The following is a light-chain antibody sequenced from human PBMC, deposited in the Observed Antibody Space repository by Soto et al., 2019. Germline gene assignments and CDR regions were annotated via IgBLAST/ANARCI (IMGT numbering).Light chain of an antibody. CDR3: QSYDSSLSAWKV. CDR1: NTNIGAGYD. V-gene: IGLV1-40*01. CDR2: ANI. Sequence: QSVLTQPPSVSGAPGQRVSISCTGSNTNIGAGYDVNWYQQLPGTAPKLLINANINRPSGVPDRFSGSKSGASAFLVITGLQAEDEADYYCQSYDSSLSAWKVFGGGTKLTVL. J-gene: IGLJ3*02.